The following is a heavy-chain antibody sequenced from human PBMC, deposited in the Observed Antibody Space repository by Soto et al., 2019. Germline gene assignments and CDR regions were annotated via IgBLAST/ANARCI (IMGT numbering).Heavy chain of an antibody. CDR1: GFTFSSYW. CDR2: IKQDGSEK. CDR3: ASLCSGGSCHFAFDI. J-gene: IGHJ3*02. V-gene: IGHV3-7*01. D-gene: IGHD2-15*01. Sequence: EVQLVESGGGLVQPGGSLRLSCAASGFTFSSYWMSWVRQAPGKGLEWVANIKQDGSEKYYVDSVKGRFTISRDNAKNSLYLQMNSLRAEDTAVYYCASLCSGGSCHFAFDIWGQGTMVTVSS.